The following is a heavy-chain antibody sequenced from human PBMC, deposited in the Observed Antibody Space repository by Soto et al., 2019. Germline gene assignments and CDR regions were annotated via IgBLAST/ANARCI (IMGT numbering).Heavy chain of an antibody. CDR3: AKEGIVVVITTYDY. J-gene: IGHJ4*02. D-gene: IGHD3-22*01. Sequence: GGSLRLSCAASGFTFSSYAMSWVRQAPGKGLEWVSAISGSGGSTYYADSVKGRFTISRDNSKNTLCLQMNSLRAEDTAVYYCAKEGIVVVITTYDYWGQGTQVTVSS. CDR2: ISGSGGST. CDR1: GFTFSSYA. V-gene: IGHV3-23*01.